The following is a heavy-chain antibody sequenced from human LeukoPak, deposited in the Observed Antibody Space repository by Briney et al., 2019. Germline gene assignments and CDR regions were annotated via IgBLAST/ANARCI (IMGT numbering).Heavy chain of an antibody. CDR2: IDTDGSTT. Sequence: GGSLRLSCAASGFSFGSYWVHWVRQAPGKGLVWVSRIDTDGSTTRYADSVKGRFTISRDNAKNTVYLQMNTLRADDTGVYYCARHYYGSGSPTGGAFDVWGQGTMVTVSS. CDR1: GFSFGSYW. V-gene: IGHV3-74*01. D-gene: IGHD3-10*01. J-gene: IGHJ3*01. CDR3: ARHYYGSGSPTGGAFDV.